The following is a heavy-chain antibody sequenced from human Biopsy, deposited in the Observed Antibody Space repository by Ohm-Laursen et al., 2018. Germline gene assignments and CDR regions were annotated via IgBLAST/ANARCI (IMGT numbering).Heavy chain of an antibody. Sequence: SLRLSCAASGFTFSNYNMNWVRQAPGRGLEWVSSITLSGSYVYYADSVKGRFTISRDNAKSTLHLQMNSLRAEDTAVYYCATGPYYYDRHFNSWGQGTLVTVSS. CDR1: GFTFSNYN. CDR3: ATGPYYYDRHFNS. CDR2: ITLSGSYV. D-gene: IGHD3-22*01. J-gene: IGHJ4*02. V-gene: IGHV3-21*01.